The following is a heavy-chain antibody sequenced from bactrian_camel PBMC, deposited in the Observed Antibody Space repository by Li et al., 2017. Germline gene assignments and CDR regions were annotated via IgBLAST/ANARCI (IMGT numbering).Heavy chain of an antibody. V-gene: IGHV3S54*01. CDR1: NHRGNC. CDR3: RTEHRWCGDTRYAYAY. J-gene: IGHJ4*01. D-gene: IGHD1*01. CDR2: INASGGRT. Sequence: QVQLVESGGGSVQAGGSLRLSCLYNHRGNCMGWFRQAPGKEREGVAAINASGGRTAYRNSVKGRFSISQDNAKRTVYLQMNQLKPEDTAMYYCRTEHRWCGDTRYAYAYWGQGTQVTVS.